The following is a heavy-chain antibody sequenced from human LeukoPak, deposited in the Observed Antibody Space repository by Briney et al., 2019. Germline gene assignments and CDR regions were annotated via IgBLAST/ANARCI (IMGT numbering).Heavy chain of an antibody. CDR1: GFTFSSYA. D-gene: IGHD6-19*01. V-gene: IGHV3-74*01. Sequence: GGSLRLSCVASGFTFSSYAMSWVRQAPGKGLEWVSRINSDGSSTSYADSVKGRFTISRDNAKNTLYLQMNSLRAEDTAVYYCATFSSGWYYFDYWGQGTLVTVSS. CDR2: INSDGSST. CDR3: ATFSSGWYYFDY. J-gene: IGHJ4*02.